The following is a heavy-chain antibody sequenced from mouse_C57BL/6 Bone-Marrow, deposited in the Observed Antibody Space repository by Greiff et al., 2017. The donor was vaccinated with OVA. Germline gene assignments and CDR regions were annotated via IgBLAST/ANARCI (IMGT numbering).Heavy chain of an antibody. D-gene: IGHD1-1*01. CDR2: INSDGSAI. J-gene: IGHJ2*01. Sequence: EVKLVETGGGLVQPGGSRGLSCEGSGFTFSGFWMSWVRQTPGKTLEWIGAINSDGSAINYAPSIKDRFTIFRDNDKSTLYLQMSNVRSEDTATYFCMRLGGSSDFDYWGQGTTLTVSS. V-gene: IGHV11-2*01. CDR3: MRLGGSSDFDY. CDR1: GFTFSGFW.